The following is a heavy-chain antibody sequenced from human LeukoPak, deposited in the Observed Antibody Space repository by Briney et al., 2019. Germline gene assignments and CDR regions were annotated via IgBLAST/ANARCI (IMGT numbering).Heavy chain of an antibody. J-gene: IGHJ4*02. Sequence: GGSLRLPRAASGFTVSSNYMSWVRPAPGKGLEWASVIYSGGSTYYADSVNGRFTISRDNSKNTLYLQMNSLRAEDTAVYYCAREDSYGHDYWGQGTLVTVSS. CDR1: GFTVSSNY. V-gene: IGHV3-53*01. CDR3: AREDSYGHDY. CDR2: IYSGGST. D-gene: IGHD5-18*01.